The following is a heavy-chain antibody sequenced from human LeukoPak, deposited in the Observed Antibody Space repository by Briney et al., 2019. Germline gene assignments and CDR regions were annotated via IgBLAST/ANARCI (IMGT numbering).Heavy chain of an antibody. D-gene: IGHD4-17*01. CDR2: MSSDGSKK. V-gene: IGHV3-30-3*02. Sequence: PGGSLRLSCAASGFTFSRYAMHWVRQAPGKGLEWVAVMSSDGSKKYYADSVKGRFTISRDNSKNTLYLQMNSLRAEDTAVYYCAKKFTGTTVISEDYFDYWGQGTLVTVSS. CDR1: GFTFSRYA. CDR3: AKKFTGTTVISEDYFDY. J-gene: IGHJ4*02.